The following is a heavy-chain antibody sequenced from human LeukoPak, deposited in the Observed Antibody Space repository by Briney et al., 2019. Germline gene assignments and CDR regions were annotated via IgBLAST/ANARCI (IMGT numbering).Heavy chain of an antibody. CDR1: GGTFSSYA. Sequence: ASVKVSCKASGGTFSSYAISWVRQAPGQGPEWMGWINPNSGGTNYAQKFQGRFTMTRDTSISTAYMELSSLISDDTAVYYCARDPSHYYYMDVWGKGTTVTISS. J-gene: IGHJ6*03. CDR3: ARDPSHYYYMDV. CDR2: INPNSGGT. V-gene: IGHV1-2*02.